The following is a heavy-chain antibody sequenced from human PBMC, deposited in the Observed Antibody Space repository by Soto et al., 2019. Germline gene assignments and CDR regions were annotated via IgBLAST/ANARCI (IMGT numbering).Heavy chain of an antibody. CDR3: ARDNVPAAFYYYYGMDV. Sequence: ASVKVSCKASGYTFTGYYMHWVRQAPGQGLEWMGWINPNSGGTNYAQKFQGRVTMTRDTSISTAYMELSRLRSDDTAVYYCARDNVPAAFYYYYGMDVWGQGTTVTVSS. D-gene: IGHD2-2*01. CDR2: INPNSGGT. V-gene: IGHV1-2*02. CDR1: GYTFTGYY. J-gene: IGHJ6*02.